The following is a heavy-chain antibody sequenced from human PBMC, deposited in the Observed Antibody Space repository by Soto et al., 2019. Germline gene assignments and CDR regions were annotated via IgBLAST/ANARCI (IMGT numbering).Heavy chain of an antibody. CDR1: GASIRSSTFY. CDR3: ARARQYYDCELDP. J-gene: IGHJ5*02. D-gene: IGHD3-22*01. CDR2: IYYSGCT. Sequence: SETLSLTCTVSGASIRSSTFYWGWIRQPPGKGLESIANIYYSGCTYYNPSLKSRVTISADTPKNHFSLKLDSVTAADTAVYYCARARQYYDCELDPWGQGTLVTVSS. V-gene: IGHV4-39*02.